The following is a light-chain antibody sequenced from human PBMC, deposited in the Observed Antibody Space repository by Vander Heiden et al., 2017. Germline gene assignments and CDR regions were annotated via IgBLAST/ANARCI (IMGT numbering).Light chain of an antibody. V-gene: IGKV4-1*01. J-gene: IGKJ4*01. CDR3: QQYYTTPLT. CDR2: WAS. Sequence: DIVMTQSQASLAVSLGERATINCKSSQSVFYSSNNKNYLAWYQQKPGQPPKLLIYWASTRESGVPDRFSGSGSGTDFTLTISSLQAEDVAVYYCQQYYTTPLTFGGGTKVEIK. CDR1: QSVFYSSNNKNY.